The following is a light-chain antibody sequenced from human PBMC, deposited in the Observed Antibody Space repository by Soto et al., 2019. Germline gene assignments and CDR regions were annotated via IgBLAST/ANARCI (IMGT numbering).Light chain of an antibody. Sequence: DIQMTQSPSILSASVGDRVTITCRASQSISSWLAWYQQKPGKAPKLLIYDASSLESGVPSRFSGSGSGTEFTLTISSLQPEDFATYYCLQDYNYPYTFGQGTKVDIK. V-gene: IGKV1-5*01. J-gene: IGKJ2*01. CDR2: DAS. CDR1: QSISSW. CDR3: LQDYNYPYT.